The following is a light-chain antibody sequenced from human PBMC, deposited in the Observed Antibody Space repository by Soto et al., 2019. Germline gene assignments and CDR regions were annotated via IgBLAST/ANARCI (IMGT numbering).Light chain of an antibody. J-gene: IGKJ3*01. CDR3: QQSSNYFT. Sequence: AIQLTQSPSSLSASVGDRVTITCRASQGRNSNLAWYQQKPGKAPKLLMYAASTLQKGVPSRFSGNGSGTDFTLTSSSLQPEDFATYYCQQSSNYFTFGPGTKVDI. V-gene: IGKV1D-13*01. CDR1: QGRNSN. CDR2: AAS.